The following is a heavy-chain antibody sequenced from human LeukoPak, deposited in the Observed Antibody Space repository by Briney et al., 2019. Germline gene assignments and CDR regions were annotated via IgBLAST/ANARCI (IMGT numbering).Heavy chain of an antibody. D-gene: IGHD3-22*01. CDR2: IWYDGSNK. V-gene: IGHV3-30*02. CDR1: GFTFSSYG. CDR3: ATPRYYYDSSGYLDY. J-gene: IGHJ4*02. Sequence: GGSLRLSCAASGFTFSSYGMRWVRQAPGKGLEWVAVIWYDGSNKYYADSVKGRFTISRDNSKNTLYLQMNSLRAEDTAVYYCATPRYYYDSSGYLDYWGQGTLVTVSS.